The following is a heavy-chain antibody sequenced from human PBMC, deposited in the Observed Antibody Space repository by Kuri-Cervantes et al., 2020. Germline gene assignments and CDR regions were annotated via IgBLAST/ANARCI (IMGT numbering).Heavy chain of an antibody. CDR2: MNPNSGNT. V-gene: IGHV1-8*02. CDR3: ARVRARAAAGTEYDY. D-gene: IGHD6-13*01. J-gene: IGHJ4*02. Sequence: ASVKVSCKASGGTFSSYAISWVRQAPGQGLEWMGWMNPNSGNTGYAQKFQGRVTMTRNTSISTAYMELSSLRSEDTAVYYCARVRARAAAGTEYDYWGQGTLVTVSS. CDR1: GGTFSSYA.